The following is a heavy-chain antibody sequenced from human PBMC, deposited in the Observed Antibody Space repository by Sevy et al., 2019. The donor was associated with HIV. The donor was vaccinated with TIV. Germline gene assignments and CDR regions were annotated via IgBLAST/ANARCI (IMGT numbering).Heavy chain of an antibody. Sequence: SETLSLTCTVSGGSITSSSYYWGWIRQPPGKGLEWIGSIYYSGSTYYNPSLKSRVTISVDTSKNQFSLKLSSVTAADTAVYYCARPLPNASGAFDIGGQGTMVTVSS. D-gene: IGHD2-2*01. CDR2: IYYSGST. CDR3: ARPLPNASGAFDI. J-gene: IGHJ3*02. CDR1: GGSITSSSYY. V-gene: IGHV4-39*01.